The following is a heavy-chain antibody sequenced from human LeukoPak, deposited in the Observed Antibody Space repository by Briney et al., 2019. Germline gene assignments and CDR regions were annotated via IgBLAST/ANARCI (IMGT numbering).Heavy chain of an antibody. J-gene: IGHJ6*02. CDR1: GFTFSSYA. V-gene: IGHV3-23*01. Sequence: GGSLRLSCAASGFTFSSYAMSWVRQAPGKGLEWVSAISGSGASTYYADSVKGRFTISRDNSKNTLYLQMNSLRAEDTAVYYCAREVSDSSWYRGYYYYGMDVWGQGTTVTVSS. CDR2: ISGSGAST. D-gene: IGHD6-13*01. CDR3: AREVSDSSWYRGYYYYGMDV.